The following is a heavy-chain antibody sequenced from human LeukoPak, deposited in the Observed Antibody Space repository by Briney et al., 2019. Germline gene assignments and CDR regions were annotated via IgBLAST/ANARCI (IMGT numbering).Heavy chain of an antibody. Sequence: SETLSLTCAVYGGSFSGYSRSWIRQPPGKGLERVGEMIHSGSTNYNPSLKSRVTISVDTSKNQFSLKVSSVTAADTAVYYCARSMVLIAAAGNGFDYWGQGTLVTVSS. D-gene: IGHD6-13*01. J-gene: IGHJ4*02. CDR1: GGSFSGYS. CDR3: ARSMVLIAAAGNGFDY. V-gene: IGHV4-34*12. CDR2: MIHSGST.